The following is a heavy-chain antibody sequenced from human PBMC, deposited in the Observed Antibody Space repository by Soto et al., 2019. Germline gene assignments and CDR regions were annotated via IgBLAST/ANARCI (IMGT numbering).Heavy chain of an antibody. D-gene: IGHD2-2*01. J-gene: IGHJ6*03. V-gene: IGHV3-9*01. CDR3: AKDGTPFCSSTSCPYYYYYYMDV. Sequence: LRLSCAASGFTFDDYAMHWVRQAPGKGLEWVSGISWNSGSIGYADSVKGRFTISRDNAKNSLYLQMNSLRAEDTALYYCAKDGTPFCSSTSCPYYYYYYMDVWGKGTTVTVSS. CDR2: ISWNSGSI. CDR1: GFTFDDYA.